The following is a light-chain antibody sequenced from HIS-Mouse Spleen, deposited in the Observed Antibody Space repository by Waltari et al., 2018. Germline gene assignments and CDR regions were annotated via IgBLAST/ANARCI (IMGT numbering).Light chain of an antibody. CDR2: EGS. CDR3: CSYAGSSTLV. Sequence: QSALTQPASVSGSPGQSITISCTGTSIVVGSYNLFSWYQQQPGKAPKLMIYEGSKRPSGVSNRFSGSKSGNTASLTISGLQAEDEADYYCCSYAGSSTLVFGGGTKLTVL. CDR1: SIVVGSYNL. J-gene: IGLJ2*01. V-gene: IGLV2-23*01.